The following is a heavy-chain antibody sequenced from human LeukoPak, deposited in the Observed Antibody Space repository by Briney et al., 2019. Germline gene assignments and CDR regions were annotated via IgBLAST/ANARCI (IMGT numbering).Heavy chain of an antibody. CDR3: ARGITSRHYYFDC. CDR1: GYTFTSYY. V-gene: IGHV1-46*01. Sequence: ASVKVSCKAYGYTFTSYYIHWVRQAPGQGLEWMGIINPSGGSANYAQKLQGRVTMTRDMSTSTVYMELSSLRSEDTAVFYCARGITSRHYYFDCWGQGTLVTVSS. CDR2: INPSGGSA. J-gene: IGHJ4*02. D-gene: IGHD2-2*01.